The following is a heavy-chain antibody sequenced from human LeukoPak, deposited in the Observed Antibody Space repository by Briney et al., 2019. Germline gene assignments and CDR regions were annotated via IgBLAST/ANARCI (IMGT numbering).Heavy chain of an antibody. CDR1: GFTFSSYW. D-gene: IGHD4-11*01. Sequence: GGSLRLSCAVSGFTFSSYWMSWVRQAPGNGPEWVANIKEDESEKNYVDSVKGRFTISRDSAKNSLYLQMSSLRAEDTAAYYCTRVEETATTAAIIRKYSYYYYYMDVWGKGNTVTVSS. V-gene: IGHV3-7*01. CDR2: IKEDESEK. CDR3: TRVEETATTAAIIRKYSYYYYYMDV. J-gene: IGHJ6*03.